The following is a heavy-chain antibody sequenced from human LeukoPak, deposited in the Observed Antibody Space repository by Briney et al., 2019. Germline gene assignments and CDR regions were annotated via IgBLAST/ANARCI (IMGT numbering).Heavy chain of an antibody. Sequence: GGSLRLSCAASGFTFSSYSMNWVRQAPGKGLEWVSSISSSSSYIYCADSVKGRFTISRDNAKNSLYLQMNSLRAEDTAVYYCARDRSYPPGFDYWGQGTLVTVSS. CDR2: ISSSSSYI. V-gene: IGHV3-21*01. D-gene: IGHD1-26*01. J-gene: IGHJ4*02. CDR3: ARDRSYPPGFDY. CDR1: GFTFSSYS.